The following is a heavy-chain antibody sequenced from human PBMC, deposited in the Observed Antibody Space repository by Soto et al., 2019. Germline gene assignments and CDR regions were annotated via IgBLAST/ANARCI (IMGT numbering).Heavy chain of an antibody. Sequence: QVQLVESGGGVVQPGRSLRLSCVASGFTPSLHGMHWVRQAPGKGLEWVAAISSDASDEYYGDSVKGRFTISRDNAKNTVYLQMNGLRAEDTAVYYCAKDFWGSWYFDLWGRGTLVTVSS. V-gene: IGHV3-30*18. D-gene: IGHD3-16*01. CDR2: ISSDASDE. CDR3: AKDFWGSWYFDL. CDR1: GFTPSLHG. J-gene: IGHJ2*01.